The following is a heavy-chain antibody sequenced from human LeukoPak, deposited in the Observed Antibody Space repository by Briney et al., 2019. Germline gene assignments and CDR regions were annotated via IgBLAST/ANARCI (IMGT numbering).Heavy chain of an antibody. Sequence: SETLSLTCTVSGVSISSTSYYWGWLRQPPGKGLEWIASIYYSGSTYYNPSLKSRVTISVDTSKNQFSLKLSSVTAADTAVYFCARGNYDYLWGGIDYWGQGTLVTVSS. J-gene: IGHJ4*02. D-gene: IGHD3-16*01. CDR2: IYYSGST. V-gene: IGHV4-39*01. CDR1: GVSISSTSYY. CDR3: ARGNYDYLWGGIDY.